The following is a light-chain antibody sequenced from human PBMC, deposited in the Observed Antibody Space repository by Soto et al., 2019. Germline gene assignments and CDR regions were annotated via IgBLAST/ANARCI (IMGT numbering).Light chain of an antibody. Sequence: EIVLTQSPGTLSLSPGGRATLSCRASQSVSSSYLAWYQQKPGQAPRLLIYGASSRATGIPDRFSGSGSGTDFTLTISRLEPEDLAVYYCQQYASSPLTFGGGTKVDIK. J-gene: IGKJ4*01. CDR2: GAS. V-gene: IGKV3-20*01. CDR3: QQYASSPLT. CDR1: QSVSSSY.